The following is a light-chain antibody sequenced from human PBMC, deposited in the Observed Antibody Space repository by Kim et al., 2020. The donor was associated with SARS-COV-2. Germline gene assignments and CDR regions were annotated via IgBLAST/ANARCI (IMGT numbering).Light chain of an antibody. CDR2: GAS. V-gene: IGKV3-11*01. CDR1: QSRSSY. CDR3: QQRSHWLT. Sequence: SLSPGQRATLYCSARQSRSSYLAWYQQKPGQAPRLLIYGASNRATGIPARFSGSGSGTDFTLTISSLEPEDFAVYYCQQRSHWLTFGGGTKVDIK. J-gene: IGKJ4*01.